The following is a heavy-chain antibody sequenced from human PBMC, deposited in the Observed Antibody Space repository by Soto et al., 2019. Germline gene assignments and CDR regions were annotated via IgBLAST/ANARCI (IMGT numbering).Heavy chain of an antibody. Sequence: EVQLVETGGGLIQPGGSLRLSCAASGFTVSNNYMTWVRQAPGKGLEWVSVINSGGSTYYADSVKGRFIVSRDNSKNTLYLKMNSLRAEDTAVYYCARDNRLGNNGQFDYWGQGILVTVSS. D-gene: IGHD2-8*01. J-gene: IGHJ4*02. CDR2: INSGGST. V-gene: IGHV3-53*02. CDR3: ARDNRLGNNGQFDY. CDR1: GFTVSNNY.